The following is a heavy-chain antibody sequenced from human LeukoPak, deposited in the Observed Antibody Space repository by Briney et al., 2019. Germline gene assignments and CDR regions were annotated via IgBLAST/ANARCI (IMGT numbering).Heavy chain of an antibody. J-gene: IGHJ3*02. V-gene: IGHV4-34*01. CDR2: INHSGST. D-gene: IGHD3-22*01. Sequence: SETLSLTCAVYGGSFRGYYWSWIRQPPGKGLEWIGEINHSGSTNYNPSLKSRVTISVDTSKNQFSLKLSSVTAADTAVYYCARDYYDSSGYYGDIWGQGTMVTVSS. CDR1: GGSFRGYY. CDR3: ARDYYDSSGYYGDI.